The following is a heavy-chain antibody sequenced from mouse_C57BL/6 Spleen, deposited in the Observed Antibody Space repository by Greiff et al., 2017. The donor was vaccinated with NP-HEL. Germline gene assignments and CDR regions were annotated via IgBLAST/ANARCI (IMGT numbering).Heavy chain of an antibody. CDR1: GYSITSGYD. Sequence: EVKLMESGPGMVKPSQSLSLTCTVTGYSITSGYDWHWIRHFPGNKLEWMGYISYSGSTNYNPSLKSRISITHDTSKNHFFLKLNSVTTEDTATYYCARARDYYAMDYWGQGTSVTVSS. CDR2: ISYSGST. J-gene: IGHJ4*01. V-gene: IGHV3-1*01. CDR3: ARARDYYAMDY.